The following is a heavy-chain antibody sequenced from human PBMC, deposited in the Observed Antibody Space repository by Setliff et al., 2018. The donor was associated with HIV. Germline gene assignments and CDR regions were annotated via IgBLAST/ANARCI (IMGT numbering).Heavy chain of an antibody. CDR1: GFTLNTYA. V-gene: IGHV3-23*01. CDR3: AKDRRGITGTKSCAWFDP. J-gene: IGHJ5*02. Sequence: GGSLRLSCAASGFTLNTYAMNWVRQAPGKGLEWVSTISGSGDITFYADSVKGRFTISTDNSKGTLYLQMNSLRAEDTAVYYCAKDRRGITGTKSCAWFDPWGQGTLVTVSS. D-gene: IGHD1-7*01. CDR2: ISGSGDIT.